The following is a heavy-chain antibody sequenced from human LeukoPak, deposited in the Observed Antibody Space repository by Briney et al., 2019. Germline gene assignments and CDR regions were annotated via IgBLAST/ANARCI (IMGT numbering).Heavy chain of an antibody. D-gene: IGHD2-15*01. V-gene: IGHV3-23*01. CDR1: GFTFSSFA. J-gene: IGHJ4*02. CDR3: AKGSSASCNPADDY. Sequence: GGSLRLSCAASGFTFSSFAMSWVRQAPGKGLEWVSSICGIGGNTYYADSVKGRFTISRDNSKNTLYLQMNSLRAEDTAICHCAKGSSASCNPADDYWGRGPRAPVPS. CDR2: ICGIGGNT.